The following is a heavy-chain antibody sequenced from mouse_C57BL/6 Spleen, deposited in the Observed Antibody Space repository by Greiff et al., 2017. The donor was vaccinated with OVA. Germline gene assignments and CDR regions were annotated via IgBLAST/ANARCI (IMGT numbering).Heavy chain of an antibody. Sequence: QVQLKESGPELVKPGASVKISCKASGYAFSSSWMNWVKQRPGKGLEWIGRIYPGDGATNYNGKFKGKATLTADKSSSTAYMQLSSLTSEDSAVYFCAREGVYYDYLYYFDYWGQGTTLTVSS. V-gene: IGHV1-82*01. CDR3: AREGVYYDYLYYFDY. D-gene: IGHD2-4*01. CDR1: GYAFSSSW. CDR2: IYPGDGAT. J-gene: IGHJ2*01.